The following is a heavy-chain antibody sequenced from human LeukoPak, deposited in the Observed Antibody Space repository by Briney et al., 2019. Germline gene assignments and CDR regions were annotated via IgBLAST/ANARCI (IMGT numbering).Heavy chain of an antibody. CDR2: IYTSGST. CDR3: ARDGFYDSSGYYYNWVFDY. J-gene: IGHJ4*02. V-gene: IGHV4-4*07. Sequence: PSETLSLTCTVSGGSISSYYWNWIRQPPGKGLEWIGRIYTSGSTNYNPSLKSRVTISVDTSKNQFSLRLSSVTAADTAVYYCARDGFYDSSGYYYNWVFDYWGQGTLVTVSS. CDR1: GGSISSYY. D-gene: IGHD3-22*01.